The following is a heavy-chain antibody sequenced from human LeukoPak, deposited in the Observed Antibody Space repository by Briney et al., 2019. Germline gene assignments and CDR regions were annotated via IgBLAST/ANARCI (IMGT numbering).Heavy chain of an antibody. CDR3: AIMHPSYDGTGYWVQ. CDR1: GFTFSSYA. V-gene: IGHV3-23*01. Sequence: PGGSLRLSCAASGFTFSSYAMSWVRQAPGKGLEWVSGINVSGTTTSNPDPVKGRFTISRDNPRNTVYLQMNSLRDEDTVLYYCAIMHPSYDGTGYWVQWGQGTLVSVSS. CDR2: INVSGTTT. J-gene: IGHJ4*02. D-gene: IGHD3-22*01.